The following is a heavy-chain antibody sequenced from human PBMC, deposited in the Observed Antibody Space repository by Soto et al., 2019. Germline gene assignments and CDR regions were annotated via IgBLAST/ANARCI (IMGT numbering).Heavy chain of an antibody. V-gene: IGHV5-51*01. CDR2: IYPSDSDT. D-gene: IGHD3-3*01. Sequence: GDSLNLSCKGSGYNFAGYWIAWVRPMPGKGLELMGIIYPSDSDTRYRPSFQGQVTISADKSISSAYLQWSSLRASDTAMYYCARGGVSTRTFDYWGQGTPVTVSS. J-gene: IGHJ4*02. CDR1: GYNFAGYW. CDR3: ARGGVSTRTFDY.